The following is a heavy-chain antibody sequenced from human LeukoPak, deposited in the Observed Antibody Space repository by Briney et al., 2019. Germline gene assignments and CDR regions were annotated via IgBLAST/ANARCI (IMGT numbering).Heavy chain of an antibody. Sequence: GGSLRLSCAASGFIFSSFEMNWVRQAPGKGLEWVSYISTSGSPIYYADSVKCRFTLSRDNAKNSLYLQMNSLRAEDTAVYYCARSNWGHYAFDIWGQGTMVTVSS. D-gene: IGHD7-27*01. J-gene: IGHJ3*02. CDR2: ISTSGSPI. V-gene: IGHV3-48*03. CDR1: GFIFSSFE. CDR3: ARSNWGHYAFDI.